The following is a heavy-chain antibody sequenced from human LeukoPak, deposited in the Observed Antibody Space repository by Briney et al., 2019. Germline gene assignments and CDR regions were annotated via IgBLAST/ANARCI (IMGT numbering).Heavy chain of an antibody. CDR1: GFTFSSYA. J-gene: IGHJ3*02. V-gene: IGHV3-23*01. CDR3: AKVAQRDGYNYQRDAFDI. CDR2: ISGSGGST. Sequence: GGSLRLSCAASGFTFSSYAMSWVRQAPGKGLEWVSAISGSGGSTYYADSVKGRFTISRDNSQNTLYLQMNSLRAEDTAVYYCAKVAQRDGYNYQRDAFDIWGQGTMVTVSS. D-gene: IGHD5-24*01.